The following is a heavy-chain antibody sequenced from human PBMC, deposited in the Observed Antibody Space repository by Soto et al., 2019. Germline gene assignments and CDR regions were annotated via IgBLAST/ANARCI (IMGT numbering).Heavy chain of an antibody. CDR1: GGSISSGGYY. V-gene: IGHV4-31*03. CDR2: IYNIGNT. D-gene: IGHD6-19*01. J-gene: IGHJ4*02. Sequence: QVQLRESGPGLVKPSQTLSLTCTVSGGSISSGGYYWSWIRQFPGKGLEWIGYIYNIGNTYYNPSLKNRITISTDTSKSQFSLNLTSVTAADTDVYYCASQATGWYPDYWGQGTLVTVSS. CDR3: ASQATGWYPDY.